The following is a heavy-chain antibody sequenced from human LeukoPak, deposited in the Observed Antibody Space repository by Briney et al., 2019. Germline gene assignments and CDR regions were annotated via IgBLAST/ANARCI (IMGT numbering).Heavy chain of an antibody. Sequence: PGGSLRLSCAASGFTFSSYWMDWVRQAPGKGLVWVSRIKGDGNTNYADSVKGRFTISRDNAKYTVSLQMNSLRAEDTGVYYCARAPSEIGGYYPEYFRHWGQGTLVTVSS. CDR2: IKGDGNT. J-gene: IGHJ1*01. V-gene: IGHV3-74*01. D-gene: IGHD3-22*01. CDR1: GFTFSSYW. CDR3: ARAPSEIGGYYPEYFRH.